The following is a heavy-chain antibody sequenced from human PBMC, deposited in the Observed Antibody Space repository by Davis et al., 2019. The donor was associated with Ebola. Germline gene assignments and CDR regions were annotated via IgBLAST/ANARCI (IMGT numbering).Heavy chain of an antibody. J-gene: IGHJ5*02. V-gene: IGHV4-34*01. Sequence: MPSETLSLTCAVYGGSSSGYYWSWIRQPPGKGLEWIGEINHSGSTNYNPSFKSRVTISVDTSKNQLKVSSVTAADTAVYYCARGPDWFDPWGQGTLVTVSS. CDR3: ARGPDWFDP. CDR1: GGSSSGYY. CDR2: INHSGST.